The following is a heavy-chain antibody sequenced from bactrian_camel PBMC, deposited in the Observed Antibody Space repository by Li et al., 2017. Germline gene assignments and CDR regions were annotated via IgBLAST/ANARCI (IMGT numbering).Heavy chain of an antibody. D-gene: IGHD1*01. J-gene: IGHJ4*01. CDR1: GNGGGSLC. Sequence: HVQLVESGGGSVQSGGSLRLSCAASGNGGGSLCMAWFRQVPGKEREGVANIYNGGGYAMYPDSMKGRFTLSRGNATNTVHLQATDLQPADTAMYYCAAEGRLPCTYWSGYKDWDQGTQVTVS. V-gene: IGHV3S26*01. CDR3: AAEGRLPCTYWSGYKD. CDR2: IYNGGGYA.